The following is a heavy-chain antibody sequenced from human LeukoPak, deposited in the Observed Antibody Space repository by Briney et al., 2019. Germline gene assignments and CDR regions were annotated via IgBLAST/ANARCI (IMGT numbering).Heavy chain of an antibody. CDR1: GFTFSNHA. CDR2: ISGSGTNT. V-gene: IGHV3-23*01. J-gene: IGHJ4*02. Sequence: GGSLRLSCAGSGFTFSNHAMSWVRQAPGQGLEWASSISGSGTNTYYAASVKGRFTISRDNSKNTLYLQMSSLRAEDTAIYYCGKGGLPDIVVVIAAPPAYWGQGTLVTVSS. CDR3: GKGGLPDIVVVIAAPPAY. D-gene: IGHD2-15*01.